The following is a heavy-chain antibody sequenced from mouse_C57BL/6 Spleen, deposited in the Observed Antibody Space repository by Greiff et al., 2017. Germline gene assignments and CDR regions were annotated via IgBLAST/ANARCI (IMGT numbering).Heavy chain of an antibody. CDR1: GFTFSSYA. V-gene: IGHV5-4*01. J-gene: IGHJ3*01. CDR2: ISDGGSYT. Sequence: EVQGVESGGGLVKPGGSLKLSCAASGFTFSSYAMSWVRQTPEKRLEWVATISDGGSYTYYPDNVKGRFTISRDNAKNNLYLQMSHLKSEDTAMYYCAREDEVWLAYWGQGTLVTVSA. CDR3: AREDEVWLAY.